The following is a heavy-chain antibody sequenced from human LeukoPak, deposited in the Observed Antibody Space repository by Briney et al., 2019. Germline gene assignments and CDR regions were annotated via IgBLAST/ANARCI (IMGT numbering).Heavy chain of an antibody. V-gene: IGHV3-23*01. J-gene: IGHJ4*02. Sequence: GGSLRLSCAASGFTFSKYAMGWVRQAPGKGLEWVSTISGSRGNTYYADLEEGRFTISRDNSKNTLYLQMSSLRAEETAVYYCAVSDCSSASCLFDHWGQGTLVTVSS. CDR2: ISGSRGNT. D-gene: IGHD2-2*01. CDR1: GFTFSKYA. CDR3: AVSDCSSASCLFDH.